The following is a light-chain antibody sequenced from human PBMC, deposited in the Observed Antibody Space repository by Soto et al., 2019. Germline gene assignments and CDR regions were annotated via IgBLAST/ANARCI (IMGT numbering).Light chain of an antibody. CDR1: QNISSF. CDR3: QQSYSAPLT. CDR2: AAS. J-gene: IGKJ4*01. V-gene: IGKV1-39*01. Sequence: DIQMTQSPSSLSASVGDRVTITCRSSQNISSFLNWYQQKPGKAPKLLIYAASSLQSGVPSRFSGSGSGTDFTLSISSLQPADFATYYCQQSYSAPLTFGGGAKVAIK.